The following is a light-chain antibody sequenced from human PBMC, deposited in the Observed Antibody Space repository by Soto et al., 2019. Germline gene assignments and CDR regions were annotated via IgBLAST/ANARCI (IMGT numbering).Light chain of an antibody. V-gene: IGLV7-43*01. CDR1: TGAVTSGHY. Sequence: QAVVTQEPSLTVSPGGTVTLTCASSTGAVTSGHYPNWFQQKPGQAPRMLIYSTSNKHSWAPARFSGFLLGDRAALTLSGGQPEDEAEYHCLLYYGGTWVFGGGTKLTVL. CDR3: LLYYGGTWV. CDR2: STS. J-gene: IGLJ3*02.